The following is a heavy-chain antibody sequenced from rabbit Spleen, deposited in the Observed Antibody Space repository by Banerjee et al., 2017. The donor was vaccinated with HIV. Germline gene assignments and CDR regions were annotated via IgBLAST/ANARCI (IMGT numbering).Heavy chain of an antibody. CDR1: GFDLSHNG. D-gene: IGHD2-1*01. Sequence: QERLVESGGGLVQPGGSLKLSCLASGFDLSHNGVSWVRQAPGKGLEWIGYIEPIFGNTYYANWVNGRFTISSHNAQNTLYLQLSSLTAADTATYFCVRDQAGDADYGPYYLNLWGPGTLVTVS. V-gene: IGHV1S47*01. CDR3: VRDQAGDADYGPYYLNL. J-gene: IGHJ4*01. CDR2: IEPIFGNT.